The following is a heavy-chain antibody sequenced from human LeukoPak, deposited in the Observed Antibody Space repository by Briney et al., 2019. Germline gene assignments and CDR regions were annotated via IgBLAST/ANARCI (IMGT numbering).Heavy chain of an antibody. CDR1: GFTFRNYA. CDR3: ATPLWFGELWGAFDY. Sequence: GGSLRLSCAASGFTFRNYALNWVRHAPGKGLEWVSAISGSGGNRHYADSVKGRFTVSRDNSKNTLYLQMNSLRADDTAVYYCATPLWFGELWGAFDYWGQGALVTVSS. J-gene: IGHJ4*02. CDR2: ISGSGGNR. D-gene: IGHD3-10*01. V-gene: IGHV3-23*01.